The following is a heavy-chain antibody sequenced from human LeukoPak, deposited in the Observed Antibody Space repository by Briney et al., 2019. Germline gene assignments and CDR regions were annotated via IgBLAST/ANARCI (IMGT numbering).Heavy chain of an antibody. CDR3: ARGDDSCGYYTKHGIDY. J-gene: IGHJ4*02. CDR2: ISYDGSNK. CDR1: GFTFSSYA. D-gene: IGHD3-22*01. Sequence: PGGSLRLSCAASGFTFSSYAMHWVRQAPGKGLEWVAVISYDGSNKYYADSVKGRFTISRDNSKNTLYLQMKSLRAEGTAVYYCARGDDSCGYYTKHGIDYWGQGTLVTVSS. V-gene: IGHV3-30*04.